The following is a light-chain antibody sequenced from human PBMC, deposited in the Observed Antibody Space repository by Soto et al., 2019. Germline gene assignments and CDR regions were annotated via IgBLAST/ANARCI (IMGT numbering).Light chain of an antibody. CDR3: QSYDFSLSGSM. Sequence: QPVLTQPPSVSGAPGQRVTISCTGSSSNIGAGYDVHWYQQVPGTAPKLLIYGNNNRASGVPDRITGSKSGTSASLAITGLQAEDEADYYCQSYDFSLSGSMFGGGTKLTVL. V-gene: IGLV1-40*01. CDR2: GNN. J-gene: IGLJ3*02. CDR1: SSNIGAGYD.